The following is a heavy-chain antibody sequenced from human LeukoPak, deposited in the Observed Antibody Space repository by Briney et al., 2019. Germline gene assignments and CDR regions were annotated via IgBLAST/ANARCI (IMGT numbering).Heavy chain of an antibody. CDR1: GGSFSGYY. J-gene: IGHJ3*02. CDR3: ARVTGSSTSYAFDI. D-gene: IGHD1-14*01. V-gene: IGHV4-59*01. CDR2: IYYSGST. Sequence: SETLSLTCAVYGGSFSGYYWSWIRQPPGKGLEWIGYIYYSGSTNYNPSLKSRVTISVDTSKNQFSLKLSSVTAADTAVYYCARVTGSSTSYAFDIWGQGTMVTVSS.